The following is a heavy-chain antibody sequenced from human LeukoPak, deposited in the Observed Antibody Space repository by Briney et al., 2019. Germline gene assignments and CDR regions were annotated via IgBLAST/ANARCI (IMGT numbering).Heavy chain of an antibody. CDR1: GGSISSSSYY. Sequence: SETLSLTCTVSGGSISSSSYYWGWIRQPPGTGLEWIGSIYYSGSTYYNPSLKSRVTISVDTSKNQFSLKLSSVTAADTAVYYCARTATRYFDLWGRGTLVTVSS. V-gene: IGHV4-39*07. D-gene: IGHD5-24*01. CDR3: ARTATRYFDL. CDR2: IYYSGST. J-gene: IGHJ2*01.